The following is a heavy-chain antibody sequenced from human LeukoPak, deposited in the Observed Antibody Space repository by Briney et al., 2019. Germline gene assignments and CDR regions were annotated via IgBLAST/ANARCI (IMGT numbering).Heavy chain of an antibody. D-gene: IGHD4-17*01. CDR3: ARDNDYGDYVWFDP. Sequence: KASETLPLTCAVSGGSISSSNWWSWVRQPPGKGLEWIGEIYHSGSTNYNPSLKSRVTISVDKSKNQFSLKLSSVTAADTAVYYCARDNDYGDYVWFDPWGQGTLVTVSS. CDR1: GGSISSSNW. V-gene: IGHV4-4*02. CDR2: IYHSGST. J-gene: IGHJ5*02.